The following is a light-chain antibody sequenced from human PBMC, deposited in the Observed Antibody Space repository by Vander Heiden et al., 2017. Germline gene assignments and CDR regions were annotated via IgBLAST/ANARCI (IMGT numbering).Light chain of an antibody. CDR2: YYADADK. CDR3: VIWPSNDLAV. J-gene: IGLJ3*02. V-gene: IGLV5-37*01. CDR1: SNINIGRYY. Sequence: QPVLTQPPSSSASLGKSPRLTCTFPSNINIGRYYIYWYRQKRGSPPKYLLYYYADADKGQGSGVPSRFSGSKDGSANTGILLISRLQSEDEADYYCVIWPSNDLAVFGGGTKLTVL.